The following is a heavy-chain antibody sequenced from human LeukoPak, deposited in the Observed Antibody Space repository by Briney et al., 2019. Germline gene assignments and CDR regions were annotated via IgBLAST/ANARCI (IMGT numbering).Heavy chain of an antibody. J-gene: IGHJ6*03. D-gene: IGHD6-19*01. CDR2: IFTTGST. Sequence: SETLSLTCTVSGDSMSSGNYYWSWIRQPAGKGLEWIGRIFTTGSTNYKPSLKSRVTISVDTSRNHFSLKLNSVTAADTAVYYCARGGGTAGYSSGWSSPASSLYEYYYYYMDVWGKGTTVTISS. CDR1: GDSMSSGNYY. CDR3: ARGGGTAGYSSGWSSPASSLYEYYYYYMDV. V-gene: IGHV4-61*02.